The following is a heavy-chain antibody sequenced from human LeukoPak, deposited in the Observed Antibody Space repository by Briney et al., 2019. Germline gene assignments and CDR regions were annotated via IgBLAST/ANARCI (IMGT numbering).Heavy chain of an antibody. J-gene: IGHJ4*02. D-gene: IGHD3-22*01. Sequence: ASVKVSCKAFGYTFTDYYMHWVRQAPGQGLEWLGWINPTSGGTNYAQKFQGGVTMTRDTSISTAYMELSRLRSDDTAVYYCARASYYYDSSGYPGYYFDYWGQGTLVTVSS. CDR3: ARASYYYDSSGYPGYYFDY. CDR2: INPTSGGT. V-gene: IGHV1-2*02. CDR1: GYTFTDYY.